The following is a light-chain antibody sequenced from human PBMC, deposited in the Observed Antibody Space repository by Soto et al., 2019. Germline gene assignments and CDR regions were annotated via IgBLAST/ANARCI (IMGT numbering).Light chain of an antibody. CDR3: QQRSNWPIT. CDR1: QSVSYTF. CDR2: GAF. J-gene: IGKJ5*01. V-gene: IGKV3D-20*02. Sequence: EIVLTQSPGTLSLSPGERATLSCRASQSVSYTFLAWYQQKPGQAPRLLIHGAFSRATGIPDRFSGSGSGTDFTLTISSLEPEDFAVYYCQQRSNWPITFGQGTRLEIK.